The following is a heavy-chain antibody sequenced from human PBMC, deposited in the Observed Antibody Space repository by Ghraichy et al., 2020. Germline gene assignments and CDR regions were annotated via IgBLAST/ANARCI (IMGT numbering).Heavy chain of an antibody. CDR2: ITNSGRTT. D-gene: IGHD6-19*01. J-gene: IGHJ4*02. CDR1: GFAFDRYA. Sequence: GGSLRLSCAASGFAFDRYAMNWVRQAPGKGLEWVAGITNSGRTTYYADSVKGRFSISRDNSRNTLYLQLNSLRGDDSAIFYCAKAGGASGWYDYFDYWGQGTLVTVSS. V-gene: IGHV3-23*01. CDR3: AKAGGASGWYDYFDY.